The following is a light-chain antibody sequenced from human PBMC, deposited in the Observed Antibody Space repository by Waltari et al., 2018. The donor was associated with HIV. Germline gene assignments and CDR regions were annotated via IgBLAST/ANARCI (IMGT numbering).Light chain of an antibody. Sequence: QLVLTQSPSASASLGASGKLTRTLDSGHNSYAIAWHQQQPEKGPRYLMKLKSDGSHKKGDGIPDRFSGSSSGAERYLTISSRQSEDEADYYCQTWATGIRVFGGGTKLTVL. CDR1: SGHNSYA. J-gene: IGLJ3*02. V-gene: IGLV4-69*01. CDR3: QTWATGIRV. CDR2: LKSDGSH.